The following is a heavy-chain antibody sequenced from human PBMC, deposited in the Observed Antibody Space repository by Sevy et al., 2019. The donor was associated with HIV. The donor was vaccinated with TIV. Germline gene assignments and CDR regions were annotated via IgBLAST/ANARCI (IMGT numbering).Heavy chain of an antibody. CDR2: VRSKTYGGTT. CDR3: TPDLLYYQPGEY. J-gene: IGHJ4*02. Sequence: GGSLRLSCTASGFTIDDYAMSWFRQAPGKGLEWVGFVRSKTYGGTTDYAASVRGRFTISRDDTNSIAYLQMNSLKTEDTAVYYCTPDLLYYQPGEYWGQGTLVTVSS. CDR1: GFTIDDYA. D-gene: IGHD3-22*01. V-gene: IGHV3-49*03.